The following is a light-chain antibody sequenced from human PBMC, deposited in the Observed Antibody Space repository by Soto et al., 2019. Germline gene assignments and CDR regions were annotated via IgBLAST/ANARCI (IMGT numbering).Light chain of an antibody. Sequence: EIVLTQSKGTLSLSPGERATLSCRASQSVSRSYLAWYQQKPGQAPRLLIYGAYSRAAGIPDRFSGSESGTDFTLTISRLEPEDFAVYYCQHYGSSRRSTVGGGTEVEIK. CDR2: GAY. V-gene: IGKV3-20*01. CDR3: QHYGSSRRST. J-gene: IGKJ4*01. CDR1: QSVSRSY.